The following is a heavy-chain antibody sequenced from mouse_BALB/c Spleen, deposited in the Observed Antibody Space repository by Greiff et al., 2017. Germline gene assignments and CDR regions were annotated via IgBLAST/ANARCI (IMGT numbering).Heavy chain of an antibody. CDR1: GYSITSGYY. D-gene: IGHD1-1*01. J-gene: IGHJ2*01. CDR2: ISYDGSN. CDR3: ALLYYYGSTDYFDY. V-gene: IGHV3-6*02. Sequence: EVQLVESGPGLVKPSQSLSLTCSVTGYSITSGYYWNWIRQFPGNKLEWMGYISYDGSNNYNPSLKNRISITRDTSKNQFFLKLNSVTTEDTATYYCALLYYYGSTDYFDYWGQGTTLTVSS.